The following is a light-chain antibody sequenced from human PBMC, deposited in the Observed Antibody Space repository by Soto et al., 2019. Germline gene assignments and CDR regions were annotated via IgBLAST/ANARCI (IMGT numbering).Light chain of an antibody. Sequence: QSALTQPASVSGSPGQSITISCTGTSSDVGGYNYVSWYQQHPGKAPKLMIYDVSNRPSGVSNRFSGSNSGNTASLTISGLQAEDEADYYCSSYTSSSIDYVFGTGTKLTVL. CDR1: SSDVGGYNY. V-gene: IGLV2-14*01. CDR2: DVS. J-gene: IGLJ1*01. CDR3: SSYTSSSIDYV.